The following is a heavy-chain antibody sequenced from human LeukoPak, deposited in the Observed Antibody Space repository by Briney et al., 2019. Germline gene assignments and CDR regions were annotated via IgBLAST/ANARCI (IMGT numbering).Heavy chain of an antibody. V-gene: IGHV1-2*06. D-gene: IGHD3-10*01. CDR1: GYTFTGYY. Sequence: ASVKVSCKASGYTFTGYYMHWVRQAPGQGLEWMGRINPNSGGTNYAQKFQGRVTMTRDTSISTAYMELSRLRSDDTAVYYCARVPEWFGELLEHFDYWAREPWSPSPQ. CDR3: ARVPEWFGELLEHFDY. J-gene: IGHJ4*02. CDR2: INPNSGGT.